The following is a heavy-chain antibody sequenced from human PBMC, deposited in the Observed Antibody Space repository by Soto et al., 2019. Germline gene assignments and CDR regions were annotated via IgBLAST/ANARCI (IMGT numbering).Heavy chain of an antibody. Sequence: SDTLSLTCAVSGGSITVTYWWSWVRQPPGKGLEWIGEIYHSGNANYNPSLKSRVTILVDKFKNQFFLKLSSVTAADTAVYYCARDRYGAYDGMDVWGQGTTVTVS. CDR3: ARDRYGAYDGMDV. D-gene: IGHD4-17*01. CDR1: GGSITVTYW. CDR2: IYHSGNA. V-gene: IGHV4-4*02. J-gene: IGHJ6*02.